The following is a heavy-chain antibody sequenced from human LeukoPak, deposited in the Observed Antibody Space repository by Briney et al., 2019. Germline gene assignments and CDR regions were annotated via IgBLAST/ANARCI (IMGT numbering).Heavy chain of an antibody. Sequence: PGGSLRLSCAASGFTFSSYGMNWVRQAPGKGLEWVGSIRSKAYGGTIEYAASVKGRFIISRDDSKSSAYLQMNSLKTEDTAVYYCIRGRVHLGYWGQGTLVTVSS. CDR1: GFTFSSYG. CDR2: IRSKAYGGTI. CDR3: IRGRVHLGY. J-gene: IGHJ4*02. V-gene: IGHV3-49*04. D-gene: IGHD7-27*01.